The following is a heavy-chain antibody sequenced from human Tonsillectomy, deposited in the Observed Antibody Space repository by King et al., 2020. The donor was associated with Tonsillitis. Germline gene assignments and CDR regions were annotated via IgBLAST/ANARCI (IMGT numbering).Heavy chain of an antibody. J-gene: IGHJ3*02. CDR1: GGSFSGYY. CDR2: INDSGST. V-gene: IGHV4-34*01. D-gene: IGHD6-19*01. Sequence: VQLQQWGAGLLKPSETLSLTCAVYGGSFSGYYWSWIRQPPGKGLEWIGEINDSGSTNYNPSLKSRVTISVDTSKNQFSLKLSSVTAADTAVYYCARAYSSGWFFAFDIWGQGTMVTVSS. CDR3: ARAYSSGWFFAFDI.